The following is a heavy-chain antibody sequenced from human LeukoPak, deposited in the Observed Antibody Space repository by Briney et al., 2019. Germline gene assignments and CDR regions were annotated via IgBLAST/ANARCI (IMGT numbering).Heavy chain of an antibody. V-gene: IGHV4-39*07. CDR3: ARDPPILLWFGEGRFDP. J-gene: IGHJ5*02. CDR2: IYYSGST. CDR1: GGSISTSSYY. Sequence: SETLSLTCTVSGGSISTSSYYWGWIRQPPGKGLECIGNIYYSGSTYYNPSLKSRVTISVDTSKNQFSLKLSSVTAADTAVYYCARDPPILLWFGEGRFDPWGQGTLVTVSS. D-gene: IGHD3-10*01.